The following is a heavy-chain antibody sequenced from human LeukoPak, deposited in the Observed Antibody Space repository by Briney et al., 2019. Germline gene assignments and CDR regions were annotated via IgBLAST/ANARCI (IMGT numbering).Heavy chain of an antibody. J-gene: IGHJ6*03. CDR1: GFSFSDYS. V-gene: IGHV3-48*01. Sequence: GGSLRLSCVASGFSFSDYSMNWVRQTPGKGLEWISYITSRSSFTYFADSVKGRFTISRDDAKNSLYLQMNSLRVDDTAVYYCARDLTSAYWTPGGYYYYMNVWGKGTAVTVSS. CDR3: ARDLTSAYWTPGGYYYYMNV. CDR2: ITSRSSFT. D-gene: IGHD3/OR15-3a*01.